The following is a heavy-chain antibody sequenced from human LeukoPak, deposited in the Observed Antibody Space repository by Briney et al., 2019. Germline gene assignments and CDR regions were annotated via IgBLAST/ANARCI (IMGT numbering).Heavy chain of an antibody. J-gene: IGHJ3*02. V-gene: IGHV3-9*01. CDR2: ISWNSGSI. CDR1: GFTFDNYA. Sequence: SLTLSCAASGFTFDNYAKHWIRQPPGKGRERDSGISWNSGSITYADSVNDRFTISRDNTNNNLYLQKHSLRAAEPAFDYWGKDLGCSSGWYDAFDIWGRGTMVSVSS. CDR3: GKDLGCSSGWYDAFDI. D-gene: IGHD6-19*01.